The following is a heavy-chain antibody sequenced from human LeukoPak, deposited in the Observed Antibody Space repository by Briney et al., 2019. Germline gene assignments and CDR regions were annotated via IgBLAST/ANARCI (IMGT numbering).Heavy chain of an antibody. CDR2: ICSSGSA. D-gene: IGHD2-15*01. CDR1: GGSISSGVYC. V-gene: IGHV4-31*03. CDR3: SRDGGGSLYGMDV. Sequence: PSETLSLTCTVSGGSISSGVYCWSWIRQGPGEGLQWIGYICSSGSAYYNPSLKSRVTMSIDTSNNQFSLKLNSVTAADTAVYYCSRDGGGSLYGMDVWGQGTTVTVSS. J-gene: IGHJ6*02.